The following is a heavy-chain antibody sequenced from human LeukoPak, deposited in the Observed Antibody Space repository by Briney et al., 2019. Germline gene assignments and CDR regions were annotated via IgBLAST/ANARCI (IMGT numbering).Heavy chain of an antibody. J-gene: IGHJ6*02. Sequence: SVKVSCKASGGTFSSYAISWVRQAPGQGLEWMGRIIPILGIANYAQKFQGRVTITADKSTSTAYMELSSLRSEDTAVYYCASPMRYDILTGYHGMDVWGQGTTVTVSS. CDR3: ASPMRYDILTGYHGMDV. V-gene: IGHV1-69*04. CDR1: GGTFSSYA. CDR2: IIPILGIA. D-gene: IGHD3-9*01.